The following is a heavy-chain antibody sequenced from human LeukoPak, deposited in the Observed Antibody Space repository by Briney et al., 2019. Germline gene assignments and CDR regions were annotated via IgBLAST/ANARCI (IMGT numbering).Heavy chain of an antibody. CDR2: IYTSGST. J-gene: IGHJ6*03. CDR1: GGSISSYY. Sequence: KPSETLSLTCTVSGGSISSYYWSWIRQPAGKGLEWIGRIYTSGSTNYNPSLKSRVTMSVDTSKNQFSLKLSSVTAADTAVYYCARGEIVVVPAAQFFYYYMDVWGKGTTVTVSS. V-gene: IGHV4-4*07. CDR3: ARGEIVVVPAAQFFYYYMDV. D-gene: IGHD2-2*01.